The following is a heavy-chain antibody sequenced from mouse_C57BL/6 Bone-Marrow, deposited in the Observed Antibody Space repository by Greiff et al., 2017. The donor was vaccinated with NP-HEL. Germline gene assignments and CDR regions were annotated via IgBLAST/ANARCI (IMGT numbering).Heavy chain of an antibody. CDR2: IDPSDSYT. V-gene: IGHV1-69*01. D-gene: IGHD2-4*01. J-gene: IGHJ3*01. CDR3: ASYYDYDGSFAY. Sequence: QVQLQQPGAELVMPGASVKLSCKASGYTFTSYWMHWVKQRPGQGLEWIGEIDPSDSYTNSNQKFKGKSTLTVDKSSSTAYMQLSSLTSEDSAVYYCASYYDYDGSFAYWGQGTLVTVSA. CDR1: GYTFTSYW.